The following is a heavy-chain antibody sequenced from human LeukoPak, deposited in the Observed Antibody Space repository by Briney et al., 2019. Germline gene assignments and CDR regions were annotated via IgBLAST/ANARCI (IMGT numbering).Heavy chain of an antibody. CDR1: GYGFTGYY. J-gene: IGHJ4*02. CDR3: VRDLSGITTTSRGDDY. Sequence: ASVKVSCKASGYGFTGYYMYWVRQAPGQGLEWMGRINPNNGDTNYAQKFQGRVTMTRDTSINIAYMELSRLRSDDTAMYYCVRDLSGITTTSRGDDYWGQGTLVTVSS. D-gene: IGHD1-20*01. CDR2: INPNNGDT. V-gene: IGHV1-2*06.